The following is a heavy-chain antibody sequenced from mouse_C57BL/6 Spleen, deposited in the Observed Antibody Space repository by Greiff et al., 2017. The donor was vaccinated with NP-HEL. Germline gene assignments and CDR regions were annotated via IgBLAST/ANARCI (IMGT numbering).Heavy chain of an antibody. V-gene: IGHV1-54*01. Sequence: QVTLKVSGAELVRPGTSVKVSCKASGYAFTNYLIEWVKQRPGQGLEWIGVINPGSGGTNYNEKFKGKATLTADKSSSTAYMQLSSLTSEDSAVYFCARGSITSYYFDYWGQGTTLTVSS. D-gene: IGHD1-2*01. J-gene: IGHJ2*01. CDR2: INPGSGGT. CDR3: ARGSITSYYFDY. CDR1: GYAFTNYL.